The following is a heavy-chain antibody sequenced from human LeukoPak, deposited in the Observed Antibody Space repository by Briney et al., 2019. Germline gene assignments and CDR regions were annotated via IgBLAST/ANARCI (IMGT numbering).Heavy chain of an antibody. CDR3: ARDKVDTAMVVDY. V-gene: IGHV1-2*02. CDR2: IDPNSGGT. CDR1: GYTFTGYY. Sequence: ASVKVSCKASGYTFTGYYMHWVRQAPGQGLEWMGWIDPNSGGTNYAQKFQGRVTMTRDTSIGIAYMELSRLRSDDTAVYYCARDKVDTAMVVDYWGQGTLVTVSS. J-gene: IGHJ4*02. D-gene: IGHD5-18*01.